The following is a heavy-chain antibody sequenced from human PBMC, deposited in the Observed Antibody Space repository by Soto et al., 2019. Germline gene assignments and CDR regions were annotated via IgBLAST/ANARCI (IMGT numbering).Heavy chain of an antibody. D-gene: IGHD3-16*01. Sequence: QVQLVESGGGVVQPGRSLRLSCAASGFTFSSYAMHWVRQAPGKGLEWVAGPSYDGSNKYYADSVKGRFTLSRDNSKNTLSLQMNSLRAEDTAVYSCAREAGGDRFDYWGQGTLVTVSS. CDR2: PSYDGSNK. V-gene: IGHV3-30-3*01. J-gene: IGHJ4*02. CDR3: AREAGGDRFDY. CDR1: GFTFSSYA.